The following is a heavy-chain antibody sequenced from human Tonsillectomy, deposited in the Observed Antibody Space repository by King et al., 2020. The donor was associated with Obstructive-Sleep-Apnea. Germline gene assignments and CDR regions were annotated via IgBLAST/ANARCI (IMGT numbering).Heavy chain of an antibody. D-gene: IGHD1-1*01. Sequence: QLQESGPGLVKPSETLSLICNVSGGSISSSSYYWGWIRQPPGKGLEWIGSIYYSGSSYYNPSLESRVTISVDTSKNQFSLKLRSVPAADTAVYYCARLVRVVERFDYWGQGTLVTVSS. CDR1: GGSISSSSYY. V-gene: IGHV4-39*01. CDR2: IYYSGSS. CDR3: ARLVRVVERFDY. J-gene: IGHJ4*02.